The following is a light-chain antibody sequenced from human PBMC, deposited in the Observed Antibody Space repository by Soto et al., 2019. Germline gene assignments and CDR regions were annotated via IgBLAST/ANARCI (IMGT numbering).Light chain of an antibody. CDR2: TAS. Sequence: DIQMTQSPSSLSASVGDRVTITCRARQGIGNSLAWYQQKPGRVPNLLMYTASTLLSGVPSRFSGSVSGTDFTLNISSLQPEDVATYYCQKYDSAPWTFGQGPNVEIK. V-gene: IGKV1-27*01. CDR1: QGIGNS. CDR3: QKYDSAPWT. J-gene: IGKJ1*01.